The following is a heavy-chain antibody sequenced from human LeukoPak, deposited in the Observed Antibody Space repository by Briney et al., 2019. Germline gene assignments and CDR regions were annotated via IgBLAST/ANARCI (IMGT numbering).Heavy chain of an antibody. CDR2: ISSSGSTI. D-gene: IGHD3-22*01. CDR3: ARDLYDSSGPPEVGDY. J-gene: IGHJ4*02. V-gene: IGHV3-11*01. Sequence: GSLRLSCAASGFTFSDYYMSWIRQAPGKGLEWVSYISSSGSTIYYADSVKGRFTISRDNAKNSLYLQMNSLRAEDTAVYYCARDLYDSSGPPEVGDYWGQGTLATVSS. CDR1: GFTFSDYY.